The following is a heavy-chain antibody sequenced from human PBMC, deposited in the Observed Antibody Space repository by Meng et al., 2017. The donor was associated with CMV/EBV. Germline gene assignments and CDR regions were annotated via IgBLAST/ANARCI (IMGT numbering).Heavy chain of an antibody. CDR3: ARDMVGGYSYRA. Sequence: SETLTLTCAVYGGSFSGYYWSWIRQPPGKGLEWIGEINHSGSTNYNPSLKSRVTISVDTSKNQFSLKLSSVTAADTAVYYCARDMVGGYSYRAWGQGTLVTVSS. CDR1: GGSFSGYY. V-gene: IGHV4-34*01. CDR2: INHSGST. D-gene: IGHD5-18*01. J-gene: IGHJ4*02.